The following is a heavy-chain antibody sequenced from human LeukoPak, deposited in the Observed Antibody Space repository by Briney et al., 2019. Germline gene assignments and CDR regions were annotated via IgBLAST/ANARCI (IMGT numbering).Heavy chain of an antibody. CDR3: ARTNSSGWSFDY. CDR2: IWYDGSNK. D-gene: IGHD6-19*01. Sequence: GGSLRLSCAASGFIFSNYAMHWVRQAPGKGLEWVAVIWYDGSNKYYADSVKGRFTISRDNSKNTLYLQMNSLRAEDTAVYYCARTNSSGWSFDYWGQGTLVTVSS. J-gene: IGHJ4*02. CDR1: GFIFSNYA. V-gene: IGHV3-30*19.